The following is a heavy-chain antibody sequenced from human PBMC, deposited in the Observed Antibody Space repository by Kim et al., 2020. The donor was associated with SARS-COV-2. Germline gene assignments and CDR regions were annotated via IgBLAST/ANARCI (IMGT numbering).Heavy chain of an antibody. V-gene: IGHV4-59*08. J-gene: IGHJ5*02. Sequence: SETLSLTCTVSGGSISSYYWSWIRQPPGKGLEWIGYIYYSGSTNYNPSLKSRVTISVDTSKNQFSLKLISATAADTAVYYCARQGAYDAKWFDPWGQGTLVTVSS. D-gene: IGHD2-8*01. CDR1: GGSISSYY. CDR2: IYYSGST. CDR3: ARQGAYDAKWFDP.